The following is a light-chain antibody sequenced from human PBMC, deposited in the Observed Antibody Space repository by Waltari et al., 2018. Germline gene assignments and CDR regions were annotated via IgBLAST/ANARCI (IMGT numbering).Light chain of an antibody. CDR2: RTS. Sequence: EIVLTQSPGTLSLSPGERATLPCRASQSIDSTYVAWYQQTPGRAPRLLLYRTSSRATGIPDRFTGSGSGKDFTLTISRLEPEDFAVYYCQQYFRSPFTFGQGTKVDI. V-gene: IGKV3-20*01. CDR1: QSIDSTY. J-gene: IGKJ2*01. CDR3: QQYFRSPFT.